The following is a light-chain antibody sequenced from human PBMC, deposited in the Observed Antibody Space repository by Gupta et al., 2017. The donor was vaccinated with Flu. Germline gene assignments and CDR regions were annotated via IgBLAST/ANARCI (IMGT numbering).Light chain of an antibody. V-gene: IGLV2-14*04. J-gene: IGLJ1*01. CDR1: SSDLGGYNY. CDR2: DVS. CDR3: SSYTSSSNTYV. Sequence: ITITSTGTSSDLGGYNYVSWYHPHPGQAPNLMIYDVSNRPSGVSNRFSGSKSGTTASLTISGLQAEDEADYYCSSYTSSSNTYVFGTGTKVTVL.